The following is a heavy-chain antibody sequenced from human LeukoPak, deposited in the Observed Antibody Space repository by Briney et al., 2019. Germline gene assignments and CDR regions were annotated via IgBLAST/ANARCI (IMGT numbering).Heavy chain of an antibody. CDR2: INHSGST. V-gene: IGHV4-34*01. CDR1: GGSFNGYY. CDR3: VRIVGGYYYYYMDV. Sequence: PSETLSLTCAVYGGSFNGYYWSWIRQPPGKGLEWIGEINHSGSTNYNPSLKSRVTISVDTSKNQFSLRLSSVTAADTAVYYCVRIVGGYYYYYMDVWGKGTTVTVSS. D-gene: IGHD1-26*01. J-gene: IGHJ6*03.